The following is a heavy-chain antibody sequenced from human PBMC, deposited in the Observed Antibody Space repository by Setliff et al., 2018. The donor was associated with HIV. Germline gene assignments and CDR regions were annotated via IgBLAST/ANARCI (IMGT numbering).Heavy chain of an antibody. CDR1: GFAFSDFW. Sequence: LRLSCAASGFAFSDFWMSWARQAPGEGQEWVSYISSSGSTIYYADSVKGRFTISRDNAKNSLYLQMNSLRAEETAVYYCARSYYDILTGYPSDAFDIWGQGTMVTVSS. V-gene: IGHV3-11*04. J-gene: IGHJ3*02. D-gene: IGHD3-9*01. CDR3: ARSYYDILTGYPSDAFDI. CDR2: ISSSGSTI.